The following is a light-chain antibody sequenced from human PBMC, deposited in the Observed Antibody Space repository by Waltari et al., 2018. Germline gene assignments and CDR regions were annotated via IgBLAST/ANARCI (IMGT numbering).Light chain of an antibody. J-gene: IGKJ2*01. CDR2: KVS. Sequence: DVVLTQSPLSLSVTLGQSASVSCRSSQSLAFSDGKTYLNWFHQRPGQSPRRIIYKVSNRESGVPDRISGSGSGTDFALKISRVEAEDVGVYYCMEGAQWYTFGQGTKLEIK. CDR3: MEGAQWYT. V-gene: IGKV2-30*01. CDR1: QSLAFSDGKTY.